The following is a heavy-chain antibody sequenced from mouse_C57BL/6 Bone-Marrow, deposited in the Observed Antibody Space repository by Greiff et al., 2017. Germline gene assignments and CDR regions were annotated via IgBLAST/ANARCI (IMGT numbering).Heavy chain of an antibody. Sequence: EVQLVESGPELVKPGASVKIPCKASGYTFTDYNMDWVKQSHGKSLEWIGDINPNNGGTIYNQKFKGKATLTVDKSSSTAYMELRSLTSEDTAVYYCARCGTTVVPYYFDYWGQGTTLTVSS. V-gene: IGHV1-18*01. J-gene: IGHJ2*01. D-gene: IGHD1-1*01. CDR1: GYTFTDYN. CDR2: INPNNGGT. CDR3: ARCGTTVVPYYFDY.